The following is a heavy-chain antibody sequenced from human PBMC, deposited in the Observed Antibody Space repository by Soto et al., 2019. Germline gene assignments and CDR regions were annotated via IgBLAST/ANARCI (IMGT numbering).Heavy chain of an antibody. CDR2: ISASGGST. CDR1: GFTVSSNY. V-gene: IGHV3-23*01. D-gene: IGHD2-21*02. Sequence: PGGSLRLSCAASGFTVSSNYMSWVRQAPGKGLEWVSAISASGGSTFHADSVKGRFTISRDNSQNTLYLQMKSLRAEDTAVYYCAKRLNTYYFDYWGQGTLVTVSS. J-gene: IGHJ4*02. CDR3: AKRLNTYYFDY.